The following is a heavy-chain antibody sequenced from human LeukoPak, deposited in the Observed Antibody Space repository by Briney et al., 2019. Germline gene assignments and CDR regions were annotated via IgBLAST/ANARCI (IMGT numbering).Heavy chain of an antibody. CDR1: GFTFDDYA. CDR2: ITWNSGTI. D-gene: IGHD3-22*01. Sequence: GGSLRLSCAASGFTFDDYAMHWVRQAPAKGLEWVSGITWNSGTIGYADSVKGRFTISRDNAKNSLYLQMNSLRAEDTAMYHCAKSRRGSGYFAFDIWGQGTVVTVSS. V-gene: IGHV3-9*01. J-gene: IGHJ3*02. CDR3: AKSRRGSGYFAFDI.